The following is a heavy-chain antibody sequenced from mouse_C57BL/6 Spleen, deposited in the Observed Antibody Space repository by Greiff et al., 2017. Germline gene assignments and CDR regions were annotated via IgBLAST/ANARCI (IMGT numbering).Heavy chain of an antibody. V-gene: IGHV5-9-1*02. J-gene: IGHJ4*01. CDR3: TKTRISAMDY. CDR1: GYTFTSYA. Sequence: EVKLVESGAGLVKPGASLKLSCAASGYTFTSYAMSWVRQTPEQRLEWIAYISRGGGCTYYADTVKGRYTISRDNSWNPLYLQMSSLTSEDTAMYYCTKTRISAMDYWGQGTSVTVSS. CDR2: ISRGGGCT.